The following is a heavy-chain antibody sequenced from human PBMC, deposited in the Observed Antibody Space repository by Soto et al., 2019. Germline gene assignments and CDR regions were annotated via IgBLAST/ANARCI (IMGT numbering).Heavy chain of an antibody. D-gene: IGHD2-15*01. CDR2: ITYRAST. J-gene: IGHJ3*02. CDR3: SGGNAFDI. Sequence: SETLSLTCTVSGGSISSGDYYWSWIRQSPGKGLEWIGYITYRASTNYNPSLKSRVTISVDTSKNQFSLKLSSVTAADTAVYYCSGGNAFDIWGQGTMVTVSS. CDR1: GGSISSGDYY. V-gene: IGHV4-61*08.